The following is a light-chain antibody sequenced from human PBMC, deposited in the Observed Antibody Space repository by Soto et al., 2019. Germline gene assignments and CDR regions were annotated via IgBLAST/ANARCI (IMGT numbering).Light chain of an antibody. V-gene: IGLV6-57*03. J-gene: IGLJ1*01. Sequence: FMLTQPHSVSESPGKTVTISCTRSSGSIASGYVQWYQQRPGSAPTTVIYEDNQRPSGVPDRFSGSIDTSSNSASLTISGLKTEDEDDYYCQSYHSSTPYVFGTGTKLTVL. CDR1: SGSIASGY. CDR2: EDN. CDR3: QSYHSSTPYV.